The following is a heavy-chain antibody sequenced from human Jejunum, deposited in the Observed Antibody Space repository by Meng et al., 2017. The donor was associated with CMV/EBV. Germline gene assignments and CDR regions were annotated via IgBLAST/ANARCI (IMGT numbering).Heavy chain of an antibody. D-gene: IGHD2-2*02. CDR1: SISSSSYY. J-gene: IGHJ4*02. CDR3: ARGCYTTSCYRGSFDY. CDR2: INYSGTT. Sequence: SISSSSYYWGWMRQPPGKGLEWIGSINYSGTTYYTPSLRSRVTKSLDTSKKQFSLRLNSVTAADTAVYYCARGCYTTSCYRGSFDYWGQGKLVTVSS. V-gene: IGHV4-39*07.